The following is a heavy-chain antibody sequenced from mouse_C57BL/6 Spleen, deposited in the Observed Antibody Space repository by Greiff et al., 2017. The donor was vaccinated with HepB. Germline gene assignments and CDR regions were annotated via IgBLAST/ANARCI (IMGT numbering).Heavy chain of an antibody. Sequence: QVQLQQPGTELVKHGASVKLSCKASGYTFTSYWMHWVKQRPGQGLEWIGNINPSNGGTNYNEKFKSKATLTVDKSSSTAYMQLSSLTSEDSAVYYCARSGAAQATRSFAYWGQGTLVTVSA. CDR3: ARSGAAQATRSFAY. D-gene: IGHD3-2*02. V-gene: IGHV1-53*01. J-gene: IGHJ3*01. CDR2: INPSNGGT. CDR1: GYTFTSYW.